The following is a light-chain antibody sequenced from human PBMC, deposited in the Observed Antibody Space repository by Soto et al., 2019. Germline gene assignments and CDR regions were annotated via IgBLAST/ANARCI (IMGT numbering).Light chain of an antibody. J-gene: IGKJ2*01. V-gene: IGKV1-5*03. CDR3: QQYNSYRYT. CDR2: KAS. Sequence: DITITQSSSTLSASVGDRVTIPCRASQSISSWLAWYQQKPGKAPKLLIYKASSLESGVPSRFSGSGSGTEFTLTISSLQPDDFATYYCQQYNSYRYTLGQGTKVDI. CDR1: QSISSW.